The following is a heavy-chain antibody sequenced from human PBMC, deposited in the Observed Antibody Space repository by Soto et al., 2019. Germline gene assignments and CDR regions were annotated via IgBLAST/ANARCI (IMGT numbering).Heavy chain of an antibody. V-gene: IGHV4-31*03. Sequence: PSETLSLTCTVSGDALSSGGHYWSWIRQHTGKGLEWIGHIYDSVNTYYSPSLRRGVTISADMSKTDFPLNLRSVTAADTTVYYCARVDHSGYFSILTDYWGQGTLVTVSS. CDR2: IYDSVNT. CDR3: ARVDHSGYFSILTDY. D-gene: IGHD3-9*01. J-gene: IGHJ4*02. CDR1: GDALSSGGHY.